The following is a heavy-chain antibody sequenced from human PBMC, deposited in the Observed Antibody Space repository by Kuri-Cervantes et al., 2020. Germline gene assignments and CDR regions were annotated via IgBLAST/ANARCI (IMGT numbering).Heavy chain of an antibody. D-gene: IGHD5-18*01. CDR3: ARDLPAMASTSNRKRWFDP. Sequence: ASVKVSCKASGYTFTDYYMHWVRQAPGQGLEWMGWISPKTGGTNYAQKFQGRVTITRDTSINTVYMELSRLTSDDTAVYYCARDLPAMASTSNRKRWFDPWGQGTLVTVSS. CDR2: ISPKTGGT. J-gene: IGHJ5*02. CDR1: GYTFTDYY. V-gene: IGHV1-2*02.